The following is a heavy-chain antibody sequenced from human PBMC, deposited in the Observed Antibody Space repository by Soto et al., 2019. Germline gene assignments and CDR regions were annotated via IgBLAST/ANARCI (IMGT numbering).Heavy chain of an antibody. Sequence: ASVKVSCKASGYTFTSYDINWVRQATGQGLEWMGWMNPNSGNTGYAQKFQGRVTMTRNTSISTAYMELSSLRSEDTAVYYCAGGLRFLEWLFRLDVHYMEVWGKGTTVTVSS. CDR3: AGGLRFLEWLFRLDVHYMEV. CDR2: MNPNSGNT. J-gene: IGHJ6*03. V-gene: IGHV1-8*01. CDR1: GYTFTSYD. D-gene: IGHD3-3*01.